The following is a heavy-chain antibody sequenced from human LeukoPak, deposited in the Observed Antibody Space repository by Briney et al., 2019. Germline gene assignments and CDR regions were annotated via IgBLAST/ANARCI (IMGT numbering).Heavy chain of an antibody. J-gene: IGHJ4*02. Sequence: SETLSLTCTVSGGSISSSSYYWGWIRQPPGKGLEWMGSIYYSGSTYYNPSLKSRVTISVDTSKNQFSLKLSSVTAADTAVYYCASENSGTSYYFDYWGQGTLVTVSS. CDR2: IYYSGST. D-gene: IGHD5-12*01. CDR1: GGSISSSSYY. V-gene: IGHV4-39*01. CDR3: ASENSGTSYYFDY.